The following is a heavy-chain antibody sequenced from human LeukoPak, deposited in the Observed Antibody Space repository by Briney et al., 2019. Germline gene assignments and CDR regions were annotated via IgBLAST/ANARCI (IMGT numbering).Heavy chain of an antibody. V-gene: IGHV1-2*02. CDR2: INPNSGGT. J-gene: IGHJ4*02. D-gene: IGHD2-2*01. CDR3: ARDPVVPPSNFDY. Sequence: GASVKVSCKASGYTFTGYYMHWVRQAPGQGLEWMGWINPNSGGTSYAQKFQGRVTMTRDTSTSTVYMELSSLRSEDTAVYYCARDPVVPPSNFDYWGQGTLVTVSS. CDR1: GYTFTGYY.